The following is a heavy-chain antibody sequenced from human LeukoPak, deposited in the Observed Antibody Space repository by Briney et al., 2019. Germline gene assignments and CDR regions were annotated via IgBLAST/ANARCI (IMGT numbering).Heavy chain of an antibody. D-gene: IGHD6-19*01. V-gene: IGHV3-21*01. CDR3: ARGLEQWLVLVGAFDI. Sequence: PGGSLRLSCAASGFTFSSYSMNWVRQAPGKGLEWVSSISSSSSYIYYADSVKGRFTISRDNAKNSLYLQMNSLRAEDTAVYYCARGLEQWLVLVGAFDIWGQGTMVTVSS. CDR1: GFTFSSYS. CDR2: ISSSSSYI. J-gene: IGHJ3*02.